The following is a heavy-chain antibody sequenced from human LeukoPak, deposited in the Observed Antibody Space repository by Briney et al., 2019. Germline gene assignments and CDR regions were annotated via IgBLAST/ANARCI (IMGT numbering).Heavy chain of an antibody. CDR3: ASADVAGIAAAGIPSAFDI. D-gene: IGHD6-13*01. CDR2: INHSGST. CDR1: GGSFSGYY. Sequence: SETLSLTCAVYGGSFSGYYWSWIRQPPGKGLEWIGEINHSGSTNYNPSLKSRVTISVDTSTNQFSLKLSSVTAADTAVYYCASADVAGIAAAGIPSAFDIWGQGTMVTVSS. V-gene: IGHV4-34*01. J-gene: IGHJ3*02.